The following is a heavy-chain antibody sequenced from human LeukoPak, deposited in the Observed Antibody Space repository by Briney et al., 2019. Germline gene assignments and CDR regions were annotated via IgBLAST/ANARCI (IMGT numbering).Heavy chain of an antibody. Sequence: GGSLRLSCAASGFTFTSYAISCVRQTPGGGLGWVSVIYGDGSTKYADSVKGRFSISRDSPKTTLDLQMSSLRAEDTAVYYCASTLSGAAAGTGYFQHWGQGTLVTVSS. CDR3: ASTLSGAAAGTGYFQH. V-gene: IGHV3-66*01. CDR2: IYGDGST. J-gene: IGHJ1*01. CDR1: GFTFTSYA. D-gene: IGHD6-13*01.